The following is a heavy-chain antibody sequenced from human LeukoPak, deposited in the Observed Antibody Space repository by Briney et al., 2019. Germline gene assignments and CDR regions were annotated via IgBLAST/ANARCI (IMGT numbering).Heavy chain of an antibody. CDR1: GYSFTSYW. D-gene: IGHD5/OR15-5a*01. Sequence: GESLKISCKGSGYSFTSYWIGWVRQMPGKGLEWMGIIYPGDSDTRDSPSFQGHVTISADKAISTAYLQWSSLKASDTAMYYCVRILSTFDYYYYMDVWGKGTTVTVSS. CDR2: IYPGDSDT. CDR3: VRILSTFDYYYYMDV. V-gene: IGHV5-51*01. J-gene: IGHJ6*03.